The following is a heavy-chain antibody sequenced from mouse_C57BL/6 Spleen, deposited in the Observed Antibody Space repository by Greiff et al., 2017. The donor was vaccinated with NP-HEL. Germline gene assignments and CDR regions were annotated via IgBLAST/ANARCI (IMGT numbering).Heavy chain of an antibody. V-gene: IGHV1-82*01. CDR3: AYYSNAWFAY. Sequence: QVQLQQSGPELVKPGASVKISCKASGYAFSSSWMNWVQQRPGKGLEWIGRIYPGAGDTTYNGKFKGKATLTADKSSSTAYMQLIRLTSDDSAVYVCAYYSNAWFAYWGQGTLVTVSA. CDR2: IYPGAGDT. D-gene: IGHD2-12*01. J-gene: IGHJ3*01. CDR1: GYAFSSSW.